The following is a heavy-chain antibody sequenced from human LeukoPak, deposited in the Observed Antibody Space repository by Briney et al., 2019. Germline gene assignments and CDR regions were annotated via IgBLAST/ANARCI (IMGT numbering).Heavy chain of an antibody. CDR2: INHSGST. CDR1: GGSFSGYY. Sequence: SETLSLTCAVYGGSFSGYYWSWIRQPPGKGLEWIGEINHSGSTNYNPSLESRVTISVDTSKNQFSLKLSSVTAADTAVYYCARGVNDFWSGYPFDYWGQGTLVTVSS. J-gene: IGHJ4*02. CDR3: ARGVNDFWSGYPFDY. V-gene: IGHV4-34*01. D-gene: IGHD3-3*01.